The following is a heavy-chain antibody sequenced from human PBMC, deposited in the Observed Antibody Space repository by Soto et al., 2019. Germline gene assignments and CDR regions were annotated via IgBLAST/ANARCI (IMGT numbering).Heavy chain of an antibody. D-gene: IGHD1-26*01. V-gene: IGHV4-30-2*01. CDR3: GRVATSDHFDY. Sequence: SETLSLTCAVSGGSISSGAYSWSWIRQPPGKGLEWIGYIYYSGTTFYNPSLKSRVTLSVDRSKNQFSLKLNSVTAADTAVYYCGRVATSDHFDYWGQGTLVTVSS. CDR1: GGSISSGAYS. CDR2: IYYSGTT. J-gene: IGHJ4*02.